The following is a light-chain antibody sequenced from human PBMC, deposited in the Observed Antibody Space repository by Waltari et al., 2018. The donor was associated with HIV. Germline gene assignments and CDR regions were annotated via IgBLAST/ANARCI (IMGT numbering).Light chain of an antibody. CDR3: QQYNNWPPWT. CDR2: DAA. Sequence: VMTQSPATLSVSPGDRATLSCRASQTVSTNLAWYQQKPGQAPRLLISDAATRATGMPARFSGRGSGTEFTRTITSLQSEDSAIYYCQQYNNWPPWTFGQGTKVEIK. V-gene: IGKV3-15*01. J-gene: IGKJ1*01. CDR1: QTVSTN.